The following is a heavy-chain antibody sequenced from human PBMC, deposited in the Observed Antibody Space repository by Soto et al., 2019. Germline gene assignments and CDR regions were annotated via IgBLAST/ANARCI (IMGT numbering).Heavy chain of an antibody. V-gene: IGHV1-2*04. D-gene: IGHD3-9*01. CDR3: ARAATYYDILTAFDY. Sequence: QVQLVQSGAEVKKPGASVKVSCKASGYTFTGYYMHWVRQAPGQGLEWMGWINPNSGGTNYAQKFQGWVTMTRDTYISTAYMELSRLRSDDTAVYYCARAATYYDILTAFDYWGQGTLVTVSS. CDR2: INPNSGGT. J-gene: IGHJ4*02. CDR1: GYTFTGYY.